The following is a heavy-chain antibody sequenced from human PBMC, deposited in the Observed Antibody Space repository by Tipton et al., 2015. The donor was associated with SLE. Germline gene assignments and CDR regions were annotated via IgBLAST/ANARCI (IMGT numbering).Heavy chain of an antibody. CDR3: ASGKLSYGGGDN. CDR1: GGSPSDYF. J-gene: IGHJ4*02. Sequence: LRLSCAVYGGSPSDYFWTWIRQPPGKGLEWIGQTSHSGRSIYNPSLRSRVTISVDTSKMQFSLRLNSVTAADTAVYYCASGKLSYGGGDNWGQGTLVTVSS. V-gene: IGHV4-34*01. CDR2: TSHSGRS. D-gene: IGHD4-23*01.